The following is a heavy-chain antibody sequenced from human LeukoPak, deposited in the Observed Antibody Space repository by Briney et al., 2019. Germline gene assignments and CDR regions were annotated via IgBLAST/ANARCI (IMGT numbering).Heavy chain of an antibody. CDR2: IYHSGST. CDR1: GGSISSGGYS. CDR3: ARELGGYCSSTSCYPGWFDP. Sequence: SETLSLTCAVSGGSISSGGYSWSWIRQPPGKGLEWIGYIYHSGSTYYNPSLKSRVTISVDRSKNQFSLKLSSVTAADTAAYYCARELGGYCSSTSCYPGWFDPWGQGTLVTVSS. J-gene: IGHJ5*02. D-gene: IGHD2-2*01. V-gene: IGHV4-30-2*01.